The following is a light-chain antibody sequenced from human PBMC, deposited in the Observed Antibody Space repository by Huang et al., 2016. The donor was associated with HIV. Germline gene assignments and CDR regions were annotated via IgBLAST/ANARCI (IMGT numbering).Light chain of an antibody. J-gene: IGKJ1*01. Sequence: EIVLTQSPGTLSLSPGERATLSCRASQSVTSSHLAWYQQKPGQAPRLLIYGASTRATDIPDRISGSGSGTDFTLTISRLEPGDFAVYYCQQYDTPATFGQGTKVEIK. CDR3: QQYDTPAT. CDR2: GAS. V-gene: IGKV3-20*01. CDR1: QSVTSSH.